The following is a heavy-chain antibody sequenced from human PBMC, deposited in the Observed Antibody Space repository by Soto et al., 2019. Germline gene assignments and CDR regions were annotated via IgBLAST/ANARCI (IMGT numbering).Heavy chain of an antibody. D-gene: IGHD6-13*01. J-gene: IGHJ4*02. CDR2: ISGSGGST. CDR3: AKDRYSSSWYPPAPNFDY. Sequence: EVQLLESGGGLVQPGGSLRLSCAASGFTFSSYAMSRVRQAPGRGLEWVSAISGSGGSTYYADSVKGRFTISRDNSKNTLYLQMNSLRSEDTAVYYCAKDRYSSSWYPPAPNFDYWGQGTLVTVSS. V-gene: IGHV3-23*01. CDR1: GFTFSSYA.